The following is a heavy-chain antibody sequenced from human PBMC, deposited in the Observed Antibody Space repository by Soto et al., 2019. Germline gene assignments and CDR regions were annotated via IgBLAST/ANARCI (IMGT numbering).Heavy chain of an antibody. V-gene: IGHV1-18*01. Sequence: QVQLVQSGAEVKKPGASVKVSCKASGYTFASYAISWMRQAPGQGLEWMGWISAYNGNTNYAQKLQGRVTMTTDTSTSTAYMQLRSLRSDVTPVYSCSTDPPPPHYWGQGTLVTVSS. CDR2: ISAYNGNT. CDR1: GYTFASYA. CDR3: STDPPPPHY. J-gene: IGHJ4*02.